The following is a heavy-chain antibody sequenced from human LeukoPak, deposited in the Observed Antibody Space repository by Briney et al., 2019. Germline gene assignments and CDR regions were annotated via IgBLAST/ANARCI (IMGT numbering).Heavy chain of an antibody. CDR3: ASRIAVDGYFDY. CDR1: CGSISSYY. V-gene: IGHV4-59*01. CDR2: IYYSGST. D-gene: IGHD6-19*01. Sequence: SETLSLTCTVSCGSISSYYWSWIRQPPGKGLEWIGYIYYSGSTNYNPSLKSRVTISVDTSKNQFSLKLSSVTAADTAVYYCASRIAVDGYFDYWGRGTLVTVSS. J-gene: IGHJ4*02.